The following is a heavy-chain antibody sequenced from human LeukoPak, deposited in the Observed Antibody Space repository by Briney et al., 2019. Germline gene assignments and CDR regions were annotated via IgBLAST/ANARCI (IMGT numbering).Heavy chain of an antibody. V-gene: IGHV3-7*01. D-gene: IGHD2-2*01. Sequence: TGGSLRLSCAASGFTFSSYWMSWVRQAPGKGLEWVANIKQDGSEKYYVDSVKGRFTIPRDNAKNSLYLQMNSLRAEDTAVYYCARVRSSEVPAAPYYYYYMDVWGKGTTVTVSS. CDR2: IKQDGSEK. CDR1: GFTFSSYW. J-gene: IGHJ6*03. CDR3: ARVRSSEVPAAPYYYYYMDV.